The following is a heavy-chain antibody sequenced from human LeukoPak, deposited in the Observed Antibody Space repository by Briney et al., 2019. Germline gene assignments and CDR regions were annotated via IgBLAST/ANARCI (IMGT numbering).Heavy chain of an antibody. CDR3: AREVGGLDY. J-gene: IGHJ4*02. V-gene: IGHV4-59*12. D-gene: IGHD2-15*01. CDR2: IYYSGST. CDR1: GGSISSYY. Sequence: SETLSLTCTVSGGSISSYYWSWIRQPPGKGLEWIGYIYYSGSTNYNPSLKSRVTISVDTSKNQFSLKLSSVTAADTAVYYCAREVGGLDYWGRGTLVTVSS.